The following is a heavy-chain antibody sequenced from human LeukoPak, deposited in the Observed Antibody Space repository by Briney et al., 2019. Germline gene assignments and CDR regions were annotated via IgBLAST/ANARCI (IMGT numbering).Heavy chain of an antibody. CDR3: ARDGDGYNLD. Sequence: ASVKVSCKASGGTFSSYAISWVRQAPGQGLEWVGGINSNNGDTHYAQNFQGRVTITRDTSISTAYMELSRLGSDDTAVYYCARDGDGYNLDWGQGTLVTVSS. CDR1: GGTFSSYA. J-gene: IGHJ4*02. V-gene: IGHV1-2*02. CDR2: INSNNGDT. D-gene: IGHD5-24*01.